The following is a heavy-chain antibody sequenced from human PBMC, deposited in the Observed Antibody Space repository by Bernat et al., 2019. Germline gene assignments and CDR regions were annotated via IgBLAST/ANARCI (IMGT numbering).Heavy chain of an antibody. CDR2: IWSDGNYE. J-gene: IGHJ3*02. V-gene: IGHV3-33*06. D-gene: IGHD3-3*01. CDR1: GFTFSSYG. Sequence: QVHLVESGGGVVQPGRSLRLSCAASGFTFSSYGMHWVRQAPGKGLEWLAVIWSDGNYEYYAESLKCRFTISRDNPKNTLYLQMNNLRPEDTALYFCAKGTETWSDGIDKWGQGTMVAVSS. CDR3: AKGTETWSDGIDK.